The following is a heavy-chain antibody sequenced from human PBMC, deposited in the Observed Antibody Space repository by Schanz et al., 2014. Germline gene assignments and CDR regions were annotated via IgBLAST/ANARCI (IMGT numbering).Heavy chain of an antibody. CDR2: VFPNGIT. V-gene: IGHV4-61*02. J-gene: IGHJ2*01. Sequence: QVQLQESGPGLVKPSQTLSLTCTVSGGSIRSGTYYWSWIRQPAGKALEWVGRVFPNGITNYNPSRKSRVTISLETSKNRFSQTLRSLTAADTAVYYCARDTTWRLDLWGRGTLVTVSS. CDR3: ARDTTWRLDL. D-gene: IGHD1-1*01. CDR1: GGSIRSGTYY.